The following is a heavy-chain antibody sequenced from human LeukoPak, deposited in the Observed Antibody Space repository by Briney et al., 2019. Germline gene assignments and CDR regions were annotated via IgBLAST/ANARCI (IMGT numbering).Heavy chain of an antibody. D-gene: IGHD4-17*01. J-gene: IGHJ4*02. V-gene: IGHV4-34*01. CDR3: TRMTTGHDY. CDR2: INHSGYT. Sequence: SETLSLTCAVSGVSFNDYYWSWVRQTPGKGLEWIGEINHSGYTNDSPSLKSRVAISIDTSRKQFSLNLRSVTVADTGIYYCTRMTTGHDYWGQGTLVTVSS. CDR1: GVSFNDYY.